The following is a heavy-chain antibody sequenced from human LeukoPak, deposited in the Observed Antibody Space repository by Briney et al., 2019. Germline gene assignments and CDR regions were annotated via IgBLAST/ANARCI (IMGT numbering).Heavy chain of an antibody. CDR3: ARTNPVYGDYDY. CDR2: VYPDGRT. V-gene: IGHV3-53*01. D-gene: IGHD4-17*01. J-gene: IGHJ4*02. Sequence: PGGCLRLSCAVSGFTVTDNYMSWVRQAPGKGLQWVSVVYPDGRTYYADSVKGRFTISRDNSRNTLLLQLNSLRADDTAVYYCARTNPVYGDYDYWGQGTLVTVSS. CDR1: GFTVTDNY.